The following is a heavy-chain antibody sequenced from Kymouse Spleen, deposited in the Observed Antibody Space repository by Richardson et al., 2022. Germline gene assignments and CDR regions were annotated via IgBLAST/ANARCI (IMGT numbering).Heavy chain of an antibody. D-gene: IGHD6-19*01. CDR2: IGTAGDT. CDR1: GFTFSSYD. CDR3: ARRSVAGPFDY. Sequence: EVQLVESGGGLVQPGGSLRLSCAASGFTFSSYDMHWVRQATGKGLEWVSAIGTAGDTYYPGSVKGRFTISRENAKNSLYLQMNSLRAGDTAVYYCARRSVAGPFDYWGQGTLVTVSS. V-gene: IGHV3-13*01. J-gene: IGHJ4*02.